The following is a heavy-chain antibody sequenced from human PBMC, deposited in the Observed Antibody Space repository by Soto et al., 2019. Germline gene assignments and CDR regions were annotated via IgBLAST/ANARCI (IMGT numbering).Heavy chain of an antibody. J-gene: IGHJ4*02. V-gene: IGHV1-3*01. D-gene: IGHD2-15*01. CDR3: ARDPGGPDGPGDY. CDR2: INAGNGNT. Sequence: QVQLVQSGAEVKKPGASVKVSCRASGYTFTSYAMHWVRQAPGQRLEWMGWINAGNGNTKYSQKFQGRVTITRDTSASTAYMELSSLRSEDTAVYYCARDPGGPDGPGDYWGQGTLVTVSS. CDR1: GYTFTSYA.